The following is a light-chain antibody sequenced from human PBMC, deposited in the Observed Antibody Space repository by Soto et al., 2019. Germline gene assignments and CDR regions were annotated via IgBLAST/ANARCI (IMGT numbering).Light chain of an antibody. J-gene: IGLJ1*01. CDR2: QVS. CDR3: SSYTSRFTFV. Sequence: QSVLTQPASVSGSPGQSITISCTGTSSDVGGYYYVSWYQHHPGKAPKLMIYQVSNRPSGVSNRFSGSKSGNTASLTISGLQAEDEADYYCSSYTSRFTFVFGTGTQLTVL. CDR1: SSDVGGYYY. V-gene: IGLV2-14*01.